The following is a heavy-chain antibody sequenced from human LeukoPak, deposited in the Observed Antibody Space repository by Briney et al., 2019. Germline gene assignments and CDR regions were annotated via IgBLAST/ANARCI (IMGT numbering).Heavy chain of an antibody. J-gene: IGHJ4*02. CDR1: GLTFSAAW. Sequence: PGGSLRLSCAASGLTFSAAWMNWVRQAPGKGLEWVATINTDGSNRYYVDSVKGRFTISRDNAKNSLYLQMDSLRADDTALYYCADFDRSWGQGALVTVSS. V-gene: IGHV3-7*01. CDR2: INTDGSNR. D-gene: IGHD3-22*01. CDR3: ADFDRS.